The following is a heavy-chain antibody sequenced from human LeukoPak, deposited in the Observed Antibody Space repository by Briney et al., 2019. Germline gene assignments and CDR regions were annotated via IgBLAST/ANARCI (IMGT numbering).Heavy chain of an antibody. CDR3: ARGVVVAAKIDY. CDR2: IYYSGST. D-gene: IGHD2-15*01. V-gene: IGHV4-39*07. J-gene: IGHJ4*02. CDR1: GDSISSSEYY. Sequence: SETLSLTCSVSGDSISSSEYYWGWIRQPPGKGLEWIGSIYYSGSTYYNPSLKSRVTISVDTSKNQFSLKLSSVTAADTAVYYCARGVVVAAKIDYWGQGTLVTVSS.